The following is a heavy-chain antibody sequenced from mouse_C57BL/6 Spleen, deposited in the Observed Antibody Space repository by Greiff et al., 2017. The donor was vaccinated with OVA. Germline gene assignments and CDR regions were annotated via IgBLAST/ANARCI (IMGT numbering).Heavy chain of an antibody. CDR2: IYPSDSET. CDR3: ARRVNWDYAMDY. D-gene: IGHD4-1*01. CDR1: GYTFTSYW. Sequence: QVQLQQPGAELVRPGSSVKLSCKASGYTFTSYWMDWVKQRPGQGLEWIGNIYPSDSETHYNQKFKDKATLTVDKSSSTAYMQLSSLTSEDSAVYYCARRVNWDYAMDYWGQGTSVTVSS. V-gene: IGHV1-61*01. J-gene: IGHJ4*01.